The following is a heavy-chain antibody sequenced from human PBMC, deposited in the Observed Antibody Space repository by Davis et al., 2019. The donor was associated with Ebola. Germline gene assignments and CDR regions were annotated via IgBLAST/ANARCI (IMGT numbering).Heavy chain of an antibody. CDR1: GYTFTSYG. Sequence: AASVKVSCKASGYTFTSYGISWVRQAPGQGLEWMGWISAYNGNTNYAQKLQGRVTMTTDTSTTTAYMELKSLTSDDTAIYYCARDQDFRVDYWGQGTLVTVSS. V-gene: IGHV1-18*01. CDR3: ARDQDFRVDY. D-gene: IGHD3/OR15-3a*01. CDR2: ISAYNGNT. J-gene: IGHJ4*02.